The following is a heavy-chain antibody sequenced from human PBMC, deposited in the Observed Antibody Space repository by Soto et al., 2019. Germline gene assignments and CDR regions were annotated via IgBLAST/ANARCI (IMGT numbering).Heavy chain of an antibody. V-gene: IGHV3-7*03. CDR1: AFTFNSYW. Sequence: XVSLRLSFAASAFTFNSYWMSWVRQAPGKGLEWVANIKQDGSEKYYVDSVKGRFTISRDNAKNSLYLQMKSLRAEDTAVYYCAREVPAAIRAGNWFDPWGQGTLVIVSS. CDR3: AREVPAAIRAGNWFDP. CDR2: IKQDGSEK. D-gene: IGHD2-2*02. J-gene: IGHJ5*02.